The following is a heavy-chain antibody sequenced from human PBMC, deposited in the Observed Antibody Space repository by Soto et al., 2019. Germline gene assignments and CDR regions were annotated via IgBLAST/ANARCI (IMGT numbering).Heavy chain of an antibody. Sequence: ASVKVSCKVSGYTLTELSMHWVRQAPGKGLEWMGGFDPEDGETIYAQKFQGRVTMTEDTSTDTAYMELSSLRSEDTAVYYCATAPTDCSGGSCKAYGMDVWGQGTTVTVSS. D-gene: IGHD2-15*01. CDR3: ATAPTDCSGGSCKAYGMDV. CDR1: GYTLTELS. CDR2: FDPEDGET. V-gene: IGHV1-24*01. J-gene: IGHJ6*02.